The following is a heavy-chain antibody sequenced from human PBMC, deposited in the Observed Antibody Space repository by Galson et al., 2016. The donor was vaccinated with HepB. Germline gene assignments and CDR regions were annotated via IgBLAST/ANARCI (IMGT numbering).Heavy chain of an antibody. CDR1: GFTFSSYA. J-gene: IGHJ6*02. V-gene: IGHV3-30*04. CDR2: ISYDGSNK. D-gene: IGHD2-2*01. CDR3: AGGYCSSTSCYFYYYYGMDV. Sequence: SLRLSCAASGFTFSSYAMHWVRQAPGKGLEWVAVISYDGSNKYYADSVKGRFTISRDNSKNTLYLQMNSLRAEDTAVYYCAGGYCSSTSCYFYYYYGMDVWGQGTTVTVSS.